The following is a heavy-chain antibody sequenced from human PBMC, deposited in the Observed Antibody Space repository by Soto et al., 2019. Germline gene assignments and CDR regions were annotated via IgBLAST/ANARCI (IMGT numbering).Heavy chain of an antibody. J-gene: IGHJ6*03. Sequence: ASVKVSCKVSGYTLTELSMHWVRQAPGKGLEWMGGFDPEDSETICAQKYQGRVTMTEDTSTDTAYMELSSLRSEDTAVYYCAREARSYYDFWSGLHLGRKNYYMDVWGKGTTVTVSS. D-gene: IGHD3-3*01. CDR3: AREARSYYDFWSGLHLGRKNYYMDV. CDR1: GYTLTELS. V-gene: IGHV1-24*01. CDR2: FDPEDSET.